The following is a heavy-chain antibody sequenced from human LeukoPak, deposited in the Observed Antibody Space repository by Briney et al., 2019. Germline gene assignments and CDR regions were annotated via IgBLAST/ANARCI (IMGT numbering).Heavy chain of an antibody. CDR3: ARGRSAYAWDY. CDR1: GFTFSSYA. J-gene: IGHJ4*02. Sequence: GVLRLSCAASGFTFSSYAMSWVRQAPGKGLEWVSAISGSGGSTYYADSVEGRFTISRDNAKNTLYLQMSSLRAEDTAVYYCARGRSAYAWDYWGQGTLVTVSS. D-gene: IGHD5-12*01. CDR2: ISGSGGST. V-gene: IGHV3-23*01.